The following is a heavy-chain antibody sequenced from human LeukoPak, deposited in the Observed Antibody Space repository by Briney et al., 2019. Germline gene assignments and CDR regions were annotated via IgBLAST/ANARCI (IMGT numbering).Heavy chain of an antibody. D-gene: IGHD3-3*01. J-gene: IGHJ6*03. CDR3: ARGRRYDFWSGSYGRDYYYYMDV. Sequence: SETLSLTCAVYGGSFSSYYWSWIRQPPGKGLEWIGEVNHSGSTNYNPSLKSRVTISVDTSKNQFSLKLSSVTAADTAVYFCARGRRYDFWSGSYGRDYYYYMDVWGKGTTVTVSS. CDR2: VNHSGST. CDR1: GGSFSSYY. V-gene: IGHV4-34*01.